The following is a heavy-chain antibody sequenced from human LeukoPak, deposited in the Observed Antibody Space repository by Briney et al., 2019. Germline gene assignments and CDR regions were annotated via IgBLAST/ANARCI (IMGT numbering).Heavy chain of an antibody. V-gene: IGHV3-7*01. J-gene: IGHJ2*01. Sequence: PGGSLRLSCAASGFTFSSYWMSWVRQAPGKGLEWVANIKQDGNEKYFVDSVKGRFTLSRDNAKNSLYPQMNSLRAEDTAVYYCARSLVWFGVLLPSWYFDLWGRGTLVTVSS. CDR2: IKQDGNEK. CDR3: ARSLVWFGVLLPSWYFDL. D-gene: IGHD3-10*01. CDR1: GFTFSSYW.